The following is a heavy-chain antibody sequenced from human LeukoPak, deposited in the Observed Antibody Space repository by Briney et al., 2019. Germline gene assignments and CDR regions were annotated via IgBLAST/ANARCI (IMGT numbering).Heavy chain of an antibody. CDR2: IYYSGST. V-gene: IGHV4-59*01. D-gene: IGHD3-22*01. CDR3: AREGIYDSSGFDY. J-gene: IGHJ4*02. CDR1: GGSISSYY. Sequence: SETLSLTCTVSGGSISSYYWSWIRQPPGKGLEWIGYIYYSGSTNYNPSLKSRVTISVDTSKNQFSLKLSSVTAADTAVYYCAREGIYDSSGFDYWGQGTLVTVSS.